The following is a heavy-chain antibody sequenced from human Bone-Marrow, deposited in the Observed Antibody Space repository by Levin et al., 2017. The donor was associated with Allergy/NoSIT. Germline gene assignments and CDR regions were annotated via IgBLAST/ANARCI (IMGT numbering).Heavy chain of an antibody. Sequence: GESLKISCKASAYTFNDYDIHWLRQAPGQGLEWMGWIYPNSGGTSYAQKFQGRVTMTRDTSISTVYMELSRLRIDDTAVYYCAREASSSGWYDKLDYWGQGTLVTVSS. CDR1: AYTFNDYD. D-gene: IGHD6-19*01. CDR2: IYPNSGGT. CDR3: AREASSSGWYDKLDY. J-gene: IGHJ4*02. V-gene: IGHV1-2*02.